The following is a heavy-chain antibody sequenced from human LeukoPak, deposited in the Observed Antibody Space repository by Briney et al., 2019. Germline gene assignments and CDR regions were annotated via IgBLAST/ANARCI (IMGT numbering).Heavy chain of an antibody. D-gene: IGHD3-22*01. CDR1: GGSFSDYY. CDR2: INHSGRT. V-gene: IGHV4-34*01. CDR3: AKDRAGLVVVITRRGALDY. J-gene: IGHJ4*02. Sequence: SETLSLTCAVYGGSFSDYYWTWIRQSPGKGLEWIGEINHSGRTNYNPSLESRVTISLDTSKNQFSLKLNSVTGADTAVYYCAKDRAGLVVVITRRGALDYWGQGTLVTVSS.